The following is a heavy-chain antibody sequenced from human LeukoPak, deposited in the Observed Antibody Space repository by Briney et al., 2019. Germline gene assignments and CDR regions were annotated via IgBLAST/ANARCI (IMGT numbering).Heavy chain of an antibody. J-gene: IGHJ5*02. Sequence: SETLSLTCTVSGGSISSYYWNWIRQPPGKGLEWIGYIYYNGGTNYNPSLKSRVTISVDTSKNQFSLKLSSVTAADTAVYYCARVLYYSERGYFDPWGQGSLVTVSS. V-gene: IGHV4-59*01. D-gene: IGHD3-22*01. CDR1: GGSISSYY. CDR2: IYYNGGT. CDR3: ARVLYYSERGYFDP.